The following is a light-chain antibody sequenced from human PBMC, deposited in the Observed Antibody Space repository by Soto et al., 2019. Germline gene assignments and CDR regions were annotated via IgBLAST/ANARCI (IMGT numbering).Light chain of an antibody. J-gene: IGKJ3*01. V-gene: IGKV3-20*01. CDR3: QQYGRSPPFT. CDR1: QSVSGSF. CDR2: DAS. Sequence: IVLTQSPGTLSLSPGERATLSCRASQSVSGSFLAWYQQKPGQAPRLLIYDASTSATGIPDRFSASWSGTDFTLTISRLEPEDFSVYYCQQYGRSPPFTFGPGTKVDIK.